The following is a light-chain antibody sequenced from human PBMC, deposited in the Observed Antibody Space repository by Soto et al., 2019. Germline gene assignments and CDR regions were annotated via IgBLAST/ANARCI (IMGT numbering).Light chain of an antibody. V-gene: IGKV3-11*01. J-gene: IGKJ1*01. CDR3: QQRSDWPRT. CDR2: DAS. Sequence: EIVLTQSPATLSLSPGERATLSCRASQSVSSYLAWSQKKQGQAPRLLIYDASTRATGIPARFSGSGSGTDFTLTISSLEPDDFAVYSCQQRSDWPRTFGQGTKAEI. CDR1: QSVSSY.